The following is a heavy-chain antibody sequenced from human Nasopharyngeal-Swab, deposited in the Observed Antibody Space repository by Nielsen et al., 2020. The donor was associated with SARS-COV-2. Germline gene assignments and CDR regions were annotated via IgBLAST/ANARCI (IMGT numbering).Heavy chain of an antibody. V-gene: IGHV1-8*01. CDR2: MNPNSGNT. CDR3: AKDPDYGLKEPPTSDY. CDR1: GYTFTSYD. D-gene: IGHD4-17*01. J-gene: IGHJ4*02. Sequence: ASVKVSCKASGYTFTSYDINWVRQATGQGLEWMGWMNPNSGNTGYAQKFQGRVTMTRNTSISTAYMELNSLRAEDTAVYYCAKDPDYGLKEPPTSDYWGQGTLVTVSS.